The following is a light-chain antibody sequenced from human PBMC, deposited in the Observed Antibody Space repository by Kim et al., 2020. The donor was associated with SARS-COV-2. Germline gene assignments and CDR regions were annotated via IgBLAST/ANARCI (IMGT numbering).Light chain of an antibody. Sequence: SYELTQPPSVSVSPGQTASISCSGDDLGDKYACWYQRRPGQSPMLVIYQDTKRPSGIPERFSGSNSGNTATLTISGTQAVDEADYYCQAWDSTTVVFGGGTQRTV. CDR2: QDT. CDR3: QAWDSTTVV. V-gene: IGLV3-1*01. CDR1: DLGDKY. J-gene: IGLJ2*01.